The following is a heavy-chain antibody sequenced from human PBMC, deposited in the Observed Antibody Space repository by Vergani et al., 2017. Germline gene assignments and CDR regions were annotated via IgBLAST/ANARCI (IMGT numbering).Heavy chain of an antibody. D-gene: IGHD4-11*01. CDR3: ARVNTETNGHLYYSYYMDV. V-gene: IGHV4-34*01. Sequence: QVQLQQWGGGLLKPSETLSLTCVVNGGSFTSYHWTWIRQSPREGLEWVGDIDHTGRPDYNPSLKSRLTMSVDKSRNQFSLTLNSVTATDTAIYFCARVNTETNGHLYYSYYMDVWGQGTAVTVS. CDR2: IDHTGRP. J-gene: IGHJ6*03. CDR1: GGSFTSYH.